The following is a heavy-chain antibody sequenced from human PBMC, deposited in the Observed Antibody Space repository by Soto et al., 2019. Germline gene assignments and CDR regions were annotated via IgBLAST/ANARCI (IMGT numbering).Heavy chain of an antibody. Sequence: QLQLQESGSGLVKPSQTLSLTRAVSGGSISSGGYSWSWIRQPPGKGLEWIGYIYHSGSTYYNPSVKSRVTISVDRATNQFSLKLSSVTAADTAVYYCARAMTTVTTIDYWGQGTLVTVSS. CDR3: ARAMTTVTTIDY. CDR1: GGSISSGGYS. V-gene: IGHV4-30-2*01. D-gene: IGHD4-17*01. CDR2: IYHSGST. J-gene: IGHJ4*02.